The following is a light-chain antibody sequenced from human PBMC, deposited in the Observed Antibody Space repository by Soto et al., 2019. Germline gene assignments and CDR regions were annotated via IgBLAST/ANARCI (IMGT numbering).Light chain of an antibody. J-gene: IGLJ3*02. CDR1: SSDVGGYNY. CDR2: DVS. CDR3: SSYTCSSNYLV. V-gene: IGLV2-14*01. Sequence: QSALTQPASVSGSPGQSVTISCTGTSSDVGGYNYVSWYQQHPGKAPKLMILDVSSRPSGVSNRFSGSKSGNTASLTISGLQAEEEAHYFCSSYTCSSNYLVFGGGPKLTVL.